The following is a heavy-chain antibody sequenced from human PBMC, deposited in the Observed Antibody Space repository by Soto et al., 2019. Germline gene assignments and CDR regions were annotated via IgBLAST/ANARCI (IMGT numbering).Heavy chain of an antibody. CDR1: GFTFSNYW. J-gene: IGHJ4*02. CDR3: ARDWGGLGY. Sequence: AXGSLILSCSAAGFTFSNYWMTWVRQAPGKGLEWVANIIKDGSEKSYVDSVKGRFTISRDNAKNSLYLEMNSLRVEDTAVYYCARDWGGLGYWGQGTLVTVSS. CDR2: IIKDGSEK. V-gene: IGHV3-7*03. D-gene: IGHD3-10*01.